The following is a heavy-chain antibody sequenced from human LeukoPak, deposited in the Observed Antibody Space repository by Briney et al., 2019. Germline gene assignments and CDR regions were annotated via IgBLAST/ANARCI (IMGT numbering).Heavy chain of an antibody. D-gene: IGHD6-13*01. CDR1: GFTLSNYY. Sequence: PGGSLRLSCAASGFTLSNYYMNWVRQAPGKGLEWVSSISSSSSYIYYADSVKGRFTISRDNAKNSLYLHMNSLRAEDTAVYYCARVHHSSSWGTDDCWGQGTLVTVSS. CDR2: ISSSSSYI. CDR3: ARVHHSSSWGTDDC. V-gene: IGHV3-21*01. J-gene: IGHJ4*02.